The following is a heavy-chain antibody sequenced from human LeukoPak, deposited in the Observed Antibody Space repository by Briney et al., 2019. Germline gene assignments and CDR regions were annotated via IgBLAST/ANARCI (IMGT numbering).Heavy chain of an antibody. Sequence: SETLSLTCTVSGGSLSNYYWSWIRQPPGKGLEWIGYIYYSGSTNYSPSLKSRVTISVDTSKNQFSLKLSSVIAADTAVYYCARGSGWYFHWGQGTLVTVSS. J-gene: IGHJ4*02. CDR1: GGSLSNYY. CDR3: ARGSGWYFH. CDR2: IYYSGST. D-gene: IGHD6-19*01. V-gene: IGHV4-59*01.